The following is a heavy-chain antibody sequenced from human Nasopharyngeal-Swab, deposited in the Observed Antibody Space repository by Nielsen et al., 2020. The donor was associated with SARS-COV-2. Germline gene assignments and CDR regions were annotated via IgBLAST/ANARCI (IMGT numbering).Heavy chain of an antibody. D-gene: IGHD3-22*01. V-gene: IGHV4-59*01. CDR2: IYYSGST. Sequence: WIRQPPGKGREWIGYIYYSGSTNYNPSPKSRVTISVDTSKNQFSLKLSSVTAADAAVYYCARVGTYYYDSSGHLNYYYYYYMDVWGKGTTVTVSS. CDR3: ARVGTYYYDSSGHLNYYYYYYMDV. J-gene: IGHJ6*03.